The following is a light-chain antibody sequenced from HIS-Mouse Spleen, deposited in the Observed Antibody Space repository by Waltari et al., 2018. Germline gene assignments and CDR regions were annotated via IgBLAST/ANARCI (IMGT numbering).Light chain of an antibody. CDR2: EVS. CDR3: SSYAGSNNVV. V-gene: IGLV2-8*01. J-gene: IGLJ2*01. CDR1: SSDVGGYNV. Sequence: QSALTQPPSASGSPGQSVTISCTGTSSDVGGYNVVSWYQQHPGKAPKLMIYEVSKRPSGVPDRFSGSKSGNTASLTVSGLQAEDEADYYCSSYAGSNNVVFGGGTKLTVL.